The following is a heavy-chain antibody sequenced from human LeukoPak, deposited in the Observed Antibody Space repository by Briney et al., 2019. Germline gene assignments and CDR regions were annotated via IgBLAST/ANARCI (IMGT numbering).Heavy chain of an antibody. D-gene: IGHD3-22*01. J-gene: IGHJ4*02. CDR3: ARGSQYYYESSGFYSHDY. Sequence: PSETLSLTCAVYGGSFSGYYWSWIRQPPGKSLEWIGEINHSASTNYNPSLKSRVTISVDTSKNQFSLKLSSVTAADTAVYYCARGSQYYYESSGFYSHDYWGQGTLVTVSS. CDR2: INHSAST. V-gene: IGHV4-34*01. CDR1: GGSFSGYY.